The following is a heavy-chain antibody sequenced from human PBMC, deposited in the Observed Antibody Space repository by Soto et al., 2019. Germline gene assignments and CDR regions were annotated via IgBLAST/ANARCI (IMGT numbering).Heavy chain of an antibody. J-gene: IGHJ6*02. V-gene: IGHV4-59*01. CDR3: ARDRAAPPVYYYGMDV. CDR1: GGSISSYY. D-gene: IGHD6-6*01. CDR2: IYYSGST. Sequence: PSETLSLTCTVHGGSISSYYWSWIRQPPGKGLEWIGYIYYSGSTNYNPSLKSRVTISVDTSKNQFSLKLSSVTAADTAVYYCARDRAAPPVYYYGMDVWGQGTTVTVS.